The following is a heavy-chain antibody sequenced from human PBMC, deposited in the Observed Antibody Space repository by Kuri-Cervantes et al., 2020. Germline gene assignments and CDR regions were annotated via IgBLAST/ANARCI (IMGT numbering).Heavy chain of an antibody. CDR1: GFTFDDYA. CDR3: AKGEAAAGTGGGTGPTGDY. J-gene: IGHJ4*02. V-gene: IGHV3-9*01. CDR2: ISWNSGSI. D-gene: IGHD6-13*01. Sequence: SLRLYCAAYGFTFDDYAMHWVRQAPGKGLEWVSGISWNSGSIGYADSVKGRFTISRDNAKNSLYLQMNSLRAEDTALYYCAKGEAAAGTGGGTGPTGDYWGQGTLVTVSS.